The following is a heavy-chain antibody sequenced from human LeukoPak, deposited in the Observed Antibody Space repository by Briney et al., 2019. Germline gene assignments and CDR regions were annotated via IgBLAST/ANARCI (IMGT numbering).Heavy chain of an antibody. V-gene: IGHV3-7*05. CDR3: ARGHGWFDP. CDR1: GFSFSDSW. J-gene: IGHJ5*02. Sequence: PGRSLRLSCAASGFSFSDSWMTWVRQAPGTGLEWVANIEQYGSEKNYVDSVKGRFTISRDNAKNSLYLQMNILRAEDTAVYYCARGHGWFDPWGQGTLVTVSS. CDR2: IEQYGSEK.